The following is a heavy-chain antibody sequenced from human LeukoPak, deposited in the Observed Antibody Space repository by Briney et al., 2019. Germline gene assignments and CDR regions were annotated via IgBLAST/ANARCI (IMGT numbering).Heavy chain of an antibody. CDR3: ARGYCSGGSCYSVENWFDP. D-gene: IGHD2-15*01. CDR1: GYTFTKYY. J-gene: IGHJ5*02. V-gene: IGHV1-2*06. Sequence: ASXXVSCKASGYTFTKYYMFWVRQAPGQGLEWMGRINPSSGGTDYAQKFQGRVTMTRDTSISTAYMELSRLRSDDTAMYYCARGYCSGGSCYSVENWFDPWGQGTLVTVSS. CDR2: INPSSGGT.